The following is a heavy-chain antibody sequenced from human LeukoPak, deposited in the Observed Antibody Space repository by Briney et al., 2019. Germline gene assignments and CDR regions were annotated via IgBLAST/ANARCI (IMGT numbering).Heavy chain of an antibody. J-gene: IGHJ4*02. Sequence: GGSLRLSCAASGFIFRNYGMNWVRQAPGKGLEWVSGIYTNGSTRYADSVRGRFTISRDNAKNSLYLQMNSLRAEDTAVYYCARTDADGPYYFDYWGQGTLVTVSS. V-gene: IGHV3-20*04. CDR1: GFIFRNYG. CDR3: ARTDADGPYYFDY. CDR2: IYTNGST.